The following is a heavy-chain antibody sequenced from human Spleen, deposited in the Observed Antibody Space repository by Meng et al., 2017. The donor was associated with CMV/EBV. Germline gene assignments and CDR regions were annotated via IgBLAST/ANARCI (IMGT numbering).Heavy chain of an antibody. CDR2: ISTYNGNT. V-gene: IGHV1-18*01. CDR1: GYTFTSYG. J-gene: IGHJ5*02. D-gene: IGHD4-11*01. Sequence: ASVKVSCKASGYTFTSYGISGVRQAPGQGLEWMGWISTYNGNTNYAQKLQGRVTMTTDKSTSTAYMELRTLRADDTAVYYCARLYSIFEWFDPWGQGTLVTVSS. CDR3: ARLYSIFEWFDP.